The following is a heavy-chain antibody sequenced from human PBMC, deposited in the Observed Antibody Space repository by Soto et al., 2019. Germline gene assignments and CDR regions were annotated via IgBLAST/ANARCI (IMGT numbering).Heavy chain of an antibody. CDR1: GFTFSSYG. V-gene: IGHV3-30*18. CDR2: ISYDGSNK. Sequence: QVQLVESGGGVVQPGRSLRISCAASGFTFSSYGMHWVRQAPGKGLEWVAVISYDGSNKYYADSVKGRFSISRDNSKNTLYLQMNSLRADDTAVYYCAKGDAYGDYSFDYWGQGTLVNVSS. J-gene: IGHJ4*02. CDR3: AKGDAYGDYSFDY. D-gene: IGHD4-17*01.